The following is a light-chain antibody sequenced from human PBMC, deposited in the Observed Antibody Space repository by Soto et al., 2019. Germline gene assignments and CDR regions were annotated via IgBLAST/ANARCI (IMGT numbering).Light chain of an antibody. J-gene: IGKJ3*01. CDR3: QQYDDLPFT. CDR2: DAS. CDR1: QNIRTY. Sequence: DIQMTQSPSSLSASVGDRVTFNCQASQNIRTYLNWYQQKPGQAPKLLLDDASNLGIGVPSRFSGSGSGTDFTFTISSLQPEEIATYYCQQYDDLPFTVGPGTKVDIK. V-gene: IGKV1-33*01.